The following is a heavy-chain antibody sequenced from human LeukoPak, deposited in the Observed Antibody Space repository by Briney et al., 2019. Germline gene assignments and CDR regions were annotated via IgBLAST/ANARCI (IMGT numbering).Heavy chain of an antibody. J-gene: IGHJ4*02. V-gene: IGHV3-9*01. D-gene: IGHD5-12*01. Sequence: PGGSLRLSCAASGFTFDDYAMHWVRQAPGKGLEWVSGISWNSGSIGYADSVKGRFTISRDNAKNSLYLQMNSLRAEDTALYYCAKDRLLAPKYYFDYWGQGTLVTVSS. CDR3: AKDRLLAPKYYFDY. CDR2: ISWNSGSI. CDR1: GFTFDDYA.